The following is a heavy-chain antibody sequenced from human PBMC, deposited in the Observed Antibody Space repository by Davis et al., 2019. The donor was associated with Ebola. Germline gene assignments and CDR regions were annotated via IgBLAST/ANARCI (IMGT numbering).Heavy chain of an antibody. V-gene: IGHV3-23*01. CDR3: ARDGLWGFDSYWVPAY. CDR1: GFTFSSYG. Sequence: GESLKISCAGSGFTFSSYGMTWVRQAPGKALEWVASLTGSGATTFYTDSVRGRFPISRDNSKNTLYLVMNSLRAEDTAVYFCARDGLWGFDSYWVPAYWGQGTLVTVSA. D-gene: IGHD3-10*01. CDR2: LTGSGATT. J-gene: IGHJ4*02.